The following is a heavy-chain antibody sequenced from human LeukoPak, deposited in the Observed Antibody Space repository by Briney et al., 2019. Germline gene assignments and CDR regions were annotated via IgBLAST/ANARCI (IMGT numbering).Heavy chain of an antibody. CDR2: INPNSGGT. Sequence: GASVKVSCKASGYTFTGYYMHWVRQAPGQGLEWMGWINPNSGGTNYAQKFQGRVTMTRDTSISTAYMEPSRLRSDDTAVYYCARVPNPITRGYWFDPWGQGTLVTVSS. CDR3: ARVPNPITRGYWFDP. J-gene: IGHJ5*02. CDR1: GYTFTGYY. D-gene: IGHD1-14*01. V-gene: IGHV1-2*02.